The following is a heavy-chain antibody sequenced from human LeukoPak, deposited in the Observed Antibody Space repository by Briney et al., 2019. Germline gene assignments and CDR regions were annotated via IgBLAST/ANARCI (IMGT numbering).Heavy chain of an antibody. CDR3: ARDLGSSSWCTTNGYYYYMDV. D-gene: IGHD6-13*01. CDR1: GFTFSSYS. V-gene: IGHV3-21*01. Sequence: GGSLRLSCAASGFTFSSYSMNWVRQAPGKGLEWVSSISSSSSYIYYADSVKGRFTISRDNAKNSLYLQMNSLRAEDTAVYYCARDLGSSSWCTTNGYYYYMDVWGKGTTVTISS. J-gene: IGHJ6*03. CDR2: ISSSSSYI.